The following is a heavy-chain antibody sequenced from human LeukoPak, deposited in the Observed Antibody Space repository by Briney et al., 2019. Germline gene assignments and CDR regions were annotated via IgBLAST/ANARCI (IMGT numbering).Heavy chain of an antibody. CDR2: FDGSGDGT. Sequence: PGGSLRLSCAASGFTFSDYAMSWVRQAPGKGLEWVPGFDGSGDGTYYVDSVKGRFTISRDNSENTVYLQMNSVRAEDTAVYYCARGSGYSHWGQGTLVTVSS. CDR3: ARGSGYSH. J-gene: IGHJ4*02. D-gene: IGHD3-3*01. CDR1: GFTFSDYA. V-gene: IGHV3-23*01.